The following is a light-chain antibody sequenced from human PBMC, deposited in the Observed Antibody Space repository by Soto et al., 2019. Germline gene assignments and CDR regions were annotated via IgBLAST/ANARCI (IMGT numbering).Light chain of an antibody. V-gene: IGKV3-11*01. Sequence: EIVLTQSPDTLSLSPGERATLSCRASQSVSSYLAWYQQKPGQAPRLLIYDASNRATGIPARFSSLEPEDFAVYYCQHRSSWPLTFGGGTKVDIK. CDR1: QSVSSY. CDR2: DAS. J-gene: IGKJ4*01. CDR3: QHRSSWPLT.